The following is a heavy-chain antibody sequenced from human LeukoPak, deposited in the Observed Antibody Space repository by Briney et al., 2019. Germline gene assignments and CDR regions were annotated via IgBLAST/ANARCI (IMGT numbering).Heavy chain of an antibody. CDR2: IKQDGSEK. Sequence: GGPQRLSCAASGYPLSSYRMIWARQAPGKGVEGVANIKQDGSEKYYGDSVKGRFTISRDNAKNSLYLQMNSLRAEDTAVYYCARDSNCGGDCYYWYFDYWGQGTLVTVSS. V-gene: IGHV3-7*01. CDR1: GYPLSSYR. D-gene: IGHD2-21*02. CDR3: ARDSNCGGDCYYWYFDY. J-gene: IGHJ4*02.